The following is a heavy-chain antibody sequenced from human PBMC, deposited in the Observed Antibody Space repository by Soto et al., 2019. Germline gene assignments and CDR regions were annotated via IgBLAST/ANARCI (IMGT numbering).Heavy chain of an antibody. CDR1: GFKFSGFD. V-gene: IGHV3-21*01. Sequence: EVQLVESGGGLVKPGGSVRLSCTASGFKFSGFDMSWVRQAPGKGLEWLSSINRRSSDIYYADSVKGRFTISRDNAKNSLYLQMNSLRAEDTAVYYCASLTGYDFYYYDGSDVWGQGTTVTVSS. CDR2: INRRSSDI. D-gene: IGHD5-12*01. J-gene: IGHJ6*02. CDR3: ASLTGYDFYYYDGSDV.